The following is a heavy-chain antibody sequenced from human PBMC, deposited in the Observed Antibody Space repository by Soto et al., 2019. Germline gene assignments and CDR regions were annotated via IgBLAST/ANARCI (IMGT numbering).Heavy chain of an antibody. Sequence: QVQLVQSGAEVKKPGASVKVSCKASGYTFTGYYMHWVRQAPGQGLEWMGWINPNSGGTNYAQKFQGRVTMTRDTSISTAYMELSRLRSDDTAVYYCARDPPSGYYDSSGYDYWGQGTLVTVSS. CDR1: GYTFTGYY. J-gene: IGHJ4*02. CDR2: INPNSGGT. D-gene: IGHD3-22*01. V-gene: IGHV1-2*02. CDR3: ARDPPSGYYDSSGYDY.